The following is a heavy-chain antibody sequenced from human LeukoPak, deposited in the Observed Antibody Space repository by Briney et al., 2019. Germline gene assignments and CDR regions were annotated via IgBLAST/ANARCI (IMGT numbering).Heavy chain of an antibody. CDR2: INPNSGGT. D-gene: IGHD1-26*01. V-gene: IGHV1-2*02. J-gene: IGHJ4*02. CDR1: GYTFTGYH. Sequence: ASVKVSCKASGYTFTGYHVHRVRQAPGQGPESMGWINPNSGGTNYAQQFQGRVTMTRDTSISTTYMELGRLTSDDTAVYYCARGGGSYHVDYWGQGTLVTVSS. CDR3: ARGGGSYHVDY.